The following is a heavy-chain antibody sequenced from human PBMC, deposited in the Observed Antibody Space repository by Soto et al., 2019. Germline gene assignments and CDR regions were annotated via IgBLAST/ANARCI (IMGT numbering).Heavy chain of an antibody. CDR2: IYYSGST. CDR3: AGLGSTVTTYLLDY. J-gene: IGHJ4*02. Sequence: PSETLSLTCTVSGGSISSSSYYWGWIRQPPGKGLEWIGSIYYSGSTYYNPSRKSRVTISVDTSKNQFSLKLSSVTAADTAVYYCAGLGSTVTTYLLDYWGQGTLVTVSS. D-gene: IGHD4-17*01. CDR1: GGSISSSSYY. V-gene: IGHV4-39*01.